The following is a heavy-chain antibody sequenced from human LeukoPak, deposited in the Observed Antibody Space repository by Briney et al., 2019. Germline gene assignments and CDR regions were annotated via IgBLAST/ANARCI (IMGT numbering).Heavy chain of an antibody. CDR1: GGSISSYY. J-gene: IGHJ5*02. CDR3: ARSSRYSSSWYYNWFDP. Sequence: SETLSLTCTVSGGSISSYYWSWIRQPPGKGLEWIGYIYYSGSTNYNPSLKSRVTISVDTSKNQFSLKLSSVTAADTAVYYCARSSRYSSSWYYNWFDPWGQGTLVTVSS. D-gene: IGHD6-13*01. V-gene: IGHV4-59*12. CDR2: IYYSGST.